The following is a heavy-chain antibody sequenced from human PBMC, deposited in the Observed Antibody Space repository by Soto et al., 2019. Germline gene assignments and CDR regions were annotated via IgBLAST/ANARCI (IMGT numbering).Heavy chain of an antibody. J-gene: IGHJ4*02. Sequence: QVQLVESGGGVVQPGRSLRLSCAASGFTFSSYGMHWVRQAPGKGLEWVAVISYDGSNEYYADSVKGRFTISRDNSKNTLYLQMNSLRAEDTAVYYCATRRPQDSSSWSFDYWGQGTLVTVSS. D-gene: IGHD6-13*01. CDR2: ISYDGSNE. CDR1: GFTFSSYG. V-gene: IGHV3-30*03. CDR3: ATRRPQDSSSWSFDY.